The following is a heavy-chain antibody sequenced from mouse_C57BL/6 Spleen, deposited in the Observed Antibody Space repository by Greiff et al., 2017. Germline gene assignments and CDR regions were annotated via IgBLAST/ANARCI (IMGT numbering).Heavy chain of an antibody. CDR3: ARHEEKYYGSSYGYYFDY. CDR1: GYTFTEYT. Sequence: QVQLKQSGAELVKPGASVKLSCKASGYTFTEYTIHWVKQRSGQGLEWIGWFYPGSGSIKYNEKFKDKATLTADKSSSTVYMELSRLTSEDSAVYFCARHEEKYYGSSYGYYFDYWGQGTTLTVSS. CDR2: FYPGSGSI. V-gene: IGHV1-62-2*01. J-gene: IGHJ2*01. D-gene: IGHD1-1*01.